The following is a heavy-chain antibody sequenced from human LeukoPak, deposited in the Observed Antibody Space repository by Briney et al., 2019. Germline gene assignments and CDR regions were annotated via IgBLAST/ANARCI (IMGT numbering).Heavy chain of an antibody. V-gene: IGHV3-7*01. CDR1: GFTFSNYW. CDR2: IKKDGSEK. D-gene: IGHD2-15*01. CDR3: ATGWSFDS. J-gene: IGHJ4*02. Sequence: GGSLRLSCAASGFTFSNYWMSWVRQAPGKGLEWVANIKKDGSEKNYVDSVKGRFTISRDNAKNSLYLQMNSLRAEDTAVYYCATGWSFDSWGQGTLVTVSS.